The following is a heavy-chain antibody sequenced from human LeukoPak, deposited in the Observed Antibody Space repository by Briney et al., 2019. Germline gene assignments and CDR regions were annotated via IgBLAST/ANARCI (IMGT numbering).Heavy chain of an antibody. V-gene: IGHV5-51*01. CDR1: GYSFTSYW. D-gene: IGHD5-18*01. CDR3: ARSRGGYSYGYSSADY. J-gene: IGHJ4*02. Sequence: GESLKISCKGSGYSFTSYWIGWVRQMPGKGLEWMGIIYPGDSDTRYSPSFQGQVTISADKSISTAYLQWGSLKASDTAMYYCARSRGGYSYGYSSADYWGQGTLVTVSS. CDR2: IYPGDSDT.